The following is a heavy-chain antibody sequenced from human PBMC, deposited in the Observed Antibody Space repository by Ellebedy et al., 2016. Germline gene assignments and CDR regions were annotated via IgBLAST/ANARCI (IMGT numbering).Heavy chain of an antibody. D-gene: IGHD6-13*01. CDR1: GYTFTSYD. V-gene: IGHV1-8*01. CDR3: ARGDSSSWYQYYYYGMDV. CDR2: MNPNSGNT. J-gene: IGHJ6*02. Sequence: ASVKVSCKASGYTFTSYDINWVRQATGQGLEWMGWMNPNSGNTGYAQKFQGRVTMTRNTSISTAYMELSSLRSEDTAVYYCARGDSSSWYQYYYYGMDVWGQGTTVTVSS.